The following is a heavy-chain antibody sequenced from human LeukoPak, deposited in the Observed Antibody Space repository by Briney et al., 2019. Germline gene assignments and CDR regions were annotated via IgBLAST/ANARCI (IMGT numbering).Heavy chain of an antibody. CDR1: GFTFSSYA. V-gene: IGHV3-30*04. J-gene: IGHJ4*02. CDR2: ISYDGSNK. CDR3: ARGAARMVEMGTMISFEY. D-gene: IGHD5-24*01. Sequence: WVSLRLSCAASGFTFSSYAMHWLRQAPGKGLEGGAVISYDGSNKKYADSVKGRFTISRVNSQKTLYLQMNSLRAEDAAVYYCARGAARMVEMGTMISFEYWGQGTLVTVSS.